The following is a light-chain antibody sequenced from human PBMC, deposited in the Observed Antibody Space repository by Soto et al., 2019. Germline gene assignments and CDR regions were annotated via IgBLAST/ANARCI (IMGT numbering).Light chain of an antibody. V-gene: IGKV1-27*01. CDR3: QKYNNALLT. CDR1: QDISNY. J-gene: IGKJ4*01. CDR2: AAS. Sequence: DIQMTQSPSSLSASVGDRITITCRASQDISNYLAWYQQKPGKVPKLLIYAASTLQSGVPSRFSGGGSGTDFTLTISSLQSEDVATYYCQKYNNALLTFGGGTKVEIK.